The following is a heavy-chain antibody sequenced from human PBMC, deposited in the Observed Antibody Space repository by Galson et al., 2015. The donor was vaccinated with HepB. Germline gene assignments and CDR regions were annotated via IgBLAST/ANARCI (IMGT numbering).Heavy chain of an antibody. D-gene: IGHD5-12*01. Sequence: QSGAEVKKPGESLKISCKGSGYSFTTYWIGWVRQMPGKGLEWMGIIYPGDFDTRYSPSFQGQVTISVDKSISSAYLQWSSLKATDTALYYCARRYSGHDSDAFDIWGPGTLVTVSS. CDR3: ARRYSGHDSDAFDI. CDR1: GYSFTTYW. J-gene: IGHJ3*02. V-gene: IGHV5-51*01. CDR2: IYPGDFDT.